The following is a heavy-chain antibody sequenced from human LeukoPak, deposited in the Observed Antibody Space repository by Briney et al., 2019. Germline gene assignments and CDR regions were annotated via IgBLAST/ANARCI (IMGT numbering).Heavy chain of an antibody. CDR3: ARESRYSYGYYYYYMDV. V-gene: IGHV4-34*01. J-gene: IGHJ6*03. D-gene: IGHD5-18*01. CDR1: GGSFSGYY. Sequence: SETLSLTCAVYGGSFSGYYWSWIRQPPGKGLEWIGEINHSGSTNYSPSLKSRVTISVDTSTNQFSLKLSSVTAADTAVYYCARESRYSYGYYYYYMDVWDKGTTVTVSS. CDR2: INHSGST.